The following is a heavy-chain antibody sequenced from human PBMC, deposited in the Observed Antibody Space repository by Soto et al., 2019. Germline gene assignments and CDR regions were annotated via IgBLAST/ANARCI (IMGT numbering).Heavy chain of an antibody. CDR2: INPNSGGT. Sequence: GASVKVSCKASGYTFTGYYMHWVRQAPGQGLEWMGWINPNSGGTNYAQKFQGRVTMTRDTSISTAYMELSRLRSDDTAVYYCARPLYSSGYYYSNQNWFDPWGQGTLVTVSS. CDR3: ARPLYSSGYYYSNQNWFDP. D-gene: IGHD3-22*01. CDR1: GYTFTGYY. V-gene: IGHV1-2*02. J-gene: IGHJ5*02.